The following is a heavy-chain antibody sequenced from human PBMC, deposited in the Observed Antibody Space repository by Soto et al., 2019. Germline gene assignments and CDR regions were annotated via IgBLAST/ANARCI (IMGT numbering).Heavy chain of an antibody. CDR2: IIAGNGNT. CDR3: TRHPHSSSWSPDNWIDT. D-gene: IGHD6-13*01. V-gene: IGHV1-3*01. Sequence: GASVKVSCKASGYNFTTYAIHWVRQAPGQSLEWLGWIIAGNGNTKYSQKFQGRLTITTDTSATTAHMEQSNLRSEDTAVYYCTRHPHSSSWSPDNWIDTWGQGTLVTVSS. CDR1: GYNFTTYA. J-gene: IGHJ5*02.